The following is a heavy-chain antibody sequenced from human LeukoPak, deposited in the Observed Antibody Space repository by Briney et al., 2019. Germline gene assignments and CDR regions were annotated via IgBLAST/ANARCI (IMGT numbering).Heavy chain of an antibody. CDR2: VSSTSSFI. CDR1: GFTFSSYS. CDR3: ARTGYYDSSGYSPFDY. V-gene: IGHV3-21*01. Sequence: GSLRLSCAASGFTFSSYSINWVRQAPGKGLEWVSCVSSTSSFIYYADSVKGRFTISRDNAKNSLYLQMNSLRAEDTAVYYCARTGYYDSSGYSPFDYWGQGTLVTVSS. D-gene: IGHD3-22*01. J-gene: IGHJ4*02.